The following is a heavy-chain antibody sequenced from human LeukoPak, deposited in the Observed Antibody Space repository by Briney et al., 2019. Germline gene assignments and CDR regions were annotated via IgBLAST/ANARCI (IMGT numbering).Heavy chain of an antibody. V-gene: IGHV3-23*01. Sequence: GASLRPSCAASGFTFSSYAMSWVRQAPGKGLEWVSAIRGSGGSAYYADSVKGRFTISRDNSKNTLYLQMNSLRAEDTAVYYCAKDVVDTAMDPMLDYWGQGTLVTVSS. CDR1: GFTFSSYA. J-gene: IGHJ4*02. D-gene: IGHD5-18*01. CDR2: IRGSGGSA. CDR3: AKDVVDTAMDPMLDY.